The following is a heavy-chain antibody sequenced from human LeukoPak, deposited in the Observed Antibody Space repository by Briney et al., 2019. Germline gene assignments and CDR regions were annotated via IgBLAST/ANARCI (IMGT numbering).Heavy chain of an antibody. CDR1: GYTFTSYD. V-gene: IGHV1-8*01. J-gene: IGHJ4*02. CDR2: MNPNSGNT. D-gene: IGHD5-18*01. Sequence: ASVKVSCKASGYTFTSYDINWVRQATGQGLEWMGWMNPNSGNTGYAQKFQGRVTMTRNTSISTAYMELSSLRSEDTAVYYCARQATAMVNFDYWGLGTLVTVSS. CDR3: ARQATAMVNFDY.